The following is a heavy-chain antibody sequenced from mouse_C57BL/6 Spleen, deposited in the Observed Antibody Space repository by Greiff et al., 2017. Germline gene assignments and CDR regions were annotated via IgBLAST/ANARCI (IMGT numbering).Heavy chain of an antibody. CDR1: GFTFSSYG. J-gene: IGHJ2*01. D-gene: IGHD2-5*01. CDR3: ARHRDSKSPFGY. Sequence: EVQLQQSGGDLVKPGGSLKLSCAASGFTFSSYGMSWVRQTPDKRLEWVATISSGGSYTYSPDSVKGRSTISRDNAKNTRYLQMSSLKSEDTARYYCARHRDSKSPFGYWGQGTTLTVSS. V-gene: IGHV5-6*01. CDR2: ISSGGSYT.